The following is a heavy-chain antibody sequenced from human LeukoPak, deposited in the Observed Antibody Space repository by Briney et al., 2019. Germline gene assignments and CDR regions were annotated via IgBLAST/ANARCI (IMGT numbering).Heavy chain of an antibody. D-gene: IGHD2-15*01. Sequence: GGSLRLSCAASGFTFSSYGMHWVRQAPGKGLEWVAFIRYDGSNKYYADSVKGRFTISRDNSKNTLYLQMNSLRAEDTAVYYCAKDAAASTAVYYYYYMDVWGKGTTVTVSS. J-gene: IGHJ6*03. V-gene: IGHV3-30*02. CDR1: GFTFSSYG. CDR2: IRYDGSNK. CDR3: AKDAAASTAVYYYYYMDV.